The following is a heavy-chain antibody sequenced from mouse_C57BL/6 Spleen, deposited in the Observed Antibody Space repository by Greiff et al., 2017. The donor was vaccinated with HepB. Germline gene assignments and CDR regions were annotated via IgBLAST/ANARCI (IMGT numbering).Heavy chain of an antibody. Sequence: VQLKQSGAELMKPGASVKLSCKATGYTFTGYWIEWVKQRPGHGLEWIGEILPGSGSTNYNEKFKGKATFTADTSSNTAYMQLSSLTTEDSAIYYCARRRYYGSSYGYAMDYWGQGTSVTVSS. CDR1: GYTFTGYW. V-gene: IGHV1-9*01. CDR3: ARRRYYGSSYGYAMDY. J-gene: IGHJ4*01. D-gene: IGHD1-1*01. CDR2: ILPGSGST.